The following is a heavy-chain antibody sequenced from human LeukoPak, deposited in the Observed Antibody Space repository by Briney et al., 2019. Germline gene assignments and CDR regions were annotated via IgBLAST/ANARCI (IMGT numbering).Heavy chain of an antibody. CDR3: AREWYQPSEYYYYMDV. D-gene: IGHD2-2*01. J-gene: IGHJ6*03. CDR2: IIPIFGTA. Sequence: GSSVKVSCKASGGTFSSYAISWVRQAPGQGLEWMGGIIPIFGTANYAQKFQGRVMITADESTSTAYMELSSLRSEDTAVYYCAREWYQPSEYYYYMDVWGKGTTGTGSS. CDR1: GGTFSSYA. V-gene: IGHV1-69*01.